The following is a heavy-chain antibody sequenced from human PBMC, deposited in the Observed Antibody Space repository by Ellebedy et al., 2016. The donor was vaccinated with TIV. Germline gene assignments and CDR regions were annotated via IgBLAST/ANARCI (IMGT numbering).Heavy chain of an antibody. CDR2: ISSTSTYI. Sequence: GGSLRLSCAASGFTFSAFALSWVRQAPGKGLEWVSSISSTSTYIYYADSVKGRFTIYRDNAKDSLYLQMNSLTAEDTAVYYCARGTHYYWFGMDVWGQGTTVTVSS. J-gene: IGHJ6*02. CDR1: GFTFSAFA. V-gene: IGHV3-21*01. CDR3: ARGTHYYWFGMDV.